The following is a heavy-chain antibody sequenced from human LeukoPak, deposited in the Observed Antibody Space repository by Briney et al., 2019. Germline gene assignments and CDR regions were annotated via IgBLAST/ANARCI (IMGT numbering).Heavy chain of an antibody. V-gene: IGHV4-59*01. D-gene: IGHD4-17*01. CDR1: GGSISSYY. J-gene: IGHJ6*02. CDR2: IYYSGST. CDR3: ARARFEVYTVRSFYYGMDV. Sequence: SETLSLTCTVSGGSISSYYWSWIRQPPGKGLEWIGCIYYSGSTNYNPSLKSRVTVSVDTSKDQFSLKLSSLTAADTAVYYCARARFEVYTVRSFYYGMDVWGQGTTVTVSS.